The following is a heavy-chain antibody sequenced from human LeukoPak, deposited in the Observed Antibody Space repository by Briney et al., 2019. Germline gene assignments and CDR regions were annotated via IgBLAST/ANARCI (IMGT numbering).Heavy chain of an antibody. CDR1: GFTFSDYA. CDR2: INVGGATA. V-gene: IGHV3-23*01. D-gene: IGHD3-3*01. CDR3: CFGVLSSVFFDY. Sequence: GGSLRLSCSVSGFTFSDYALNWVRQAPGKGLVWVSTINVGGATAYYADSVKGRFTTSRDTSKNTLYLYMNSLRAEDTALYYCCFGVLSSVFFDYWGQGTPVTVSS. J-gene: IGHJ4*02.